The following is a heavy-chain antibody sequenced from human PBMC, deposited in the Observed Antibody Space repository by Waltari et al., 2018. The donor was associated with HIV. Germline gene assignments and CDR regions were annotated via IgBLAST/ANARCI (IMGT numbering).Heavy chain of an antibody. Sequence: QLQLQESGPGLVKPSETLSLTCTVSGGSISSSSYYWGWLRQPPGKGLEWIGSIYYSGSTYYNPSLKSRVTISVDTSKNQFSLKLSSVTAADTAVYYCASLQRSGRVVQTVIDYWGQGTLVTVSS. CDR2: IYYSGST. D-gene: IGHD3-3*01. J-gene: IGHJ4*02. V-gene: IGHV4-39*01. CDR1: GGSISSSSYY. CDR3: ASLQRSGRVVQTVIDY.